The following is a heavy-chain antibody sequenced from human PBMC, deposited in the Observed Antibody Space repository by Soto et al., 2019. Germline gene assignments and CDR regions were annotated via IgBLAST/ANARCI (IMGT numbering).Heavy chain of an antibody. D-gene: IGHD2-2*01. V-gene: IGHV1-69*02. CDR3: ASDPTQDIVVVPAAPRFDP. J-gene: IGHJ5*02. CDR1: GGTFSSYT. Sequence: QVQPVQSGAEVKKPGSSVKVSCKASGGTFSSYTISWVRQAPGQGLEWMGRIIPILGIANYAQKFQGRVTITADKSTSTAYMELSSLRSEDTAVYYCASDPTQDIVVVPAAPRFDPWGQGTLVTVSS. CDR2: IIPILGIA.